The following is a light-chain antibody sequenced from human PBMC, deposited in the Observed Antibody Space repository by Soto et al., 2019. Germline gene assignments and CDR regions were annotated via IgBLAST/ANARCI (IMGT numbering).Light chain of an antibody. CDR1: QSVSNY. CDR2: GAS. Sequence: EIVLTQSPATLSLSPGERATLSCRASQSVSNYLAWYQQKPGQAPRLLIYGASSRATGIPDRFSGSGSGTDFTLTISRLEPEDFAVFYCQQYGGSPWTFGQGTKVDIK. J-gene: IGKJ1*01. V-gene: IGKV3-20*01. CDR3: QQYGGSPWT.